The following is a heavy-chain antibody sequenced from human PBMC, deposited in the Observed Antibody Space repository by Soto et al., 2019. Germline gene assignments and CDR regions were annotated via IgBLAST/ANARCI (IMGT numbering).Heavy chain of an antibody. J-gene: IGHJ5*02. CDR1: GFTFSNYW. Sequence: GGSLRLSCAASGFTFSNYWMHWVRQTPGKGLVWVSRIKSDGSSTSYADSVKGRFTISRDNAKNTLYLQMNSLRAEDTAVYYCARDRTEYSGNWFDPWGQGTLVTVSS. D-gene: IGHD1-26*01. CDR2: IKSDGSST. V-gene: IGHV3-74*01. CDR3: ARDRTEYSGNWFDP.